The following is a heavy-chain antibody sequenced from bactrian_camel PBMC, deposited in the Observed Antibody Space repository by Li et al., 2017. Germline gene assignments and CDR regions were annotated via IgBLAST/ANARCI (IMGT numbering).Heavy chain of an antibody. D-gene: IGHD2*01. CDR1: YTQSYYC. J-gene: IGHJ6*01. CDR3: ADRRGDTHGARWSAPWSYNS. V-gene: IGHV3S63*01. CDR2: IYRDGGRT. Sequence: HVQLVESGGGSVQAGGSLRLACGYTQSYYCMGWFRQAPGKERERVASIYRDGGRTYYADSVKGRFTISQDNAKKTVHLQMNSLKPEDSATYYCADRRGDTHGARWSAPWSYNSWGQGTQVTVS.